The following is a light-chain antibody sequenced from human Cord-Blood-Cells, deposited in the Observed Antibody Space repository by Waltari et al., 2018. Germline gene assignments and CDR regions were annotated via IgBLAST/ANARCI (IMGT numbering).Light chain of an antibody. Sequence: EIVLTQSPGTLSLSQGERATLSCRASQSVSSSYLAWYQQKPGQAPRLLIYGASSRATGIPDRFSGSWSGTDFTLTISRLEPEDFAVYYCQQYGSSPFTFGPGTKVDIK. J-gene: IGKJ3*01. CDR2: GAS. V-gene: IGKV3-20*01. CDR3: QQYGSSPFT. CDR1: QSVSSSY.